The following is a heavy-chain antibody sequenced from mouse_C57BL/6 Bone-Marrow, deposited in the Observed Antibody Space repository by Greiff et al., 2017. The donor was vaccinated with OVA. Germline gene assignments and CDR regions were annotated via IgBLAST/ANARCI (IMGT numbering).Heavy chain of an antibody. Sequence: EVKLVESGGGLVQPKGSLKLSCAASGFTFNTYAMHWVRQAPGKGLEWVARIRSKSSNYATYYADSVKDRFTISRDDSQSMLYLQMNNLKTEDTAMYYCVRDRLYYDYEGYAMDYWGQGTSVTVSS. D-gene: IGHD2-4*01. J-gene: IGHJ4*01. CDR2: IRSKSSNYAT. CDR1: GFTFNTYA. V-gene: IGHV10-3*01. CDR3: VRDRLYYDYEGYAMDY.